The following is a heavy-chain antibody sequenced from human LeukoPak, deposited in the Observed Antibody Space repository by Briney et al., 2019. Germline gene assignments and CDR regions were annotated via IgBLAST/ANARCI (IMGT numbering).Heavy chain of an antibody. CDR1: GFTFSSYW. V-gene: IGHV3-74*01. CDR2: INSDGSST. J-gene: IGHJ1*01. Sequence: PGGSLRLSCAASGFTFSSYWMHWVRQAPGKGLVWVSRINSDGSSTNYADSVKGRFTISRDNAKNTLYLQMNSLRAEDTAFYYCASGSGYYYEYFQHWGQGTLVTVSS. CDR3: ASGSGYYYEYFQH. D-gene: IGHD3-22*01.